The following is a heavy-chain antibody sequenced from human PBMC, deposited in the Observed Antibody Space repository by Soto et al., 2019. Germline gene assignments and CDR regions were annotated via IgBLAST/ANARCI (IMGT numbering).Heavy chain of an antibody. CDR1: GYTFSDYA. J-gene: IGHJ5*02. Sequence: QVQLVQSGAEEKKPGASVKVSCKASGYTFSDYAIHWVRQAPGQRPEWMGWINAGNGNTKYSQKFQGRVTITSDTSASTAYMKLMSMRSEDTAVYYCARRTPVCFGPWGQGTLVTVSS. CDR2: INAGNGNT. CDR3: ARRTPVCFGP. V-gene: IGHV1-3*05.